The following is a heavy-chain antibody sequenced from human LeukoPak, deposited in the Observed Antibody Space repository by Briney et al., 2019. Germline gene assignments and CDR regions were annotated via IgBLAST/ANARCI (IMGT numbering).Heavy chain of an antibody. CDR1: GGSISIYY. J-gene: IGHJ6*03. Sequence: SETLSLTCTVSGGSISIYYWNWIRQPAGKGLEWIGRIFTSGITNYNPSLKSRVTMSVDTSKNQFSLKLSSVTAADTAVYYCARDRVGATQHYYYYYMDVWGKGTTVTVSS. CDR2: IFTSGIT. CDR3: ARDRVGATQHYYYYYMDV. D-gene: IGHD1-26*01. V-gene: IGHV4-4*07.